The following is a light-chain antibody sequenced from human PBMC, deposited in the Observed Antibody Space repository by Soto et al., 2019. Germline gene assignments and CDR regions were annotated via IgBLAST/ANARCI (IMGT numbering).Light chain of an antibody. CDR1: QSISSY. Sequence: DIHIAQSPSPPSAGSGDLVPLPRRASQSISSYLNWYQQKPGKAPKLLIYAASSLQSGVPSRFSGSGSGTDFTLTISSLQPEDFATYYCQQSYSTPLTFGGGTKVDIK. J-gene: IGKJ4*01. V-gene: IGKV1-39*01. CDR3: QQSYSTPLT. CDR2: AAS.